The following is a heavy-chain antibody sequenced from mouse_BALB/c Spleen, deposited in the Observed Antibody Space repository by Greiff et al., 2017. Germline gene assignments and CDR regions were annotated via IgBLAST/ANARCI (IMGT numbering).Heavy chain of an antibody. CDR3: PSGSSFAY. Sequence: LQQPGSELVRPGASVKLSCKASGYTFTSYWMHWVKQRPGQGLEWIGNIYPGSGSTNYDEKFKSKATLTVDTSSSTAYMQLSSLTSEDSAVYYCPSGSSFAYWGQGTTLTVSS. CDR1: GYTFTSYW. CDR2: IYPGSGST. V-gene: IGHV1S22*01. J-gene: IGHJ2*01. D-gene: IGHD1-1*01.